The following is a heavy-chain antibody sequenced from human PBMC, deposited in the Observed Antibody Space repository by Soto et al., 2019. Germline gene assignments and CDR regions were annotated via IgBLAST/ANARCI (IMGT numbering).Heavy chain of an antibody. V-gene: IGHV3-30-3*01. J-gene: IGHJ6*02. CDR3: ARDLMELRQYYIYGMDV. CDR2: MSSDGTNK. Sequence: QVQLVESGGGVVQPGRSLRLSCAASGFTFSTYAMHWVRQAPGKGLEWVTVMSSDGTNKYYIDSVKGRFTISRDNSKNTLYLQMNRLRVEDTAVYYCARDLMELRQYYIYGMDVWGQGTMVTVSS. CDR1: GFTFSTYA. D-gene: IGHD1-7*01.